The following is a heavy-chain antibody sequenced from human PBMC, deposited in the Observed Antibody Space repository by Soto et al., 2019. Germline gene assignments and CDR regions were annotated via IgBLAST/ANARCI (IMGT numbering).Heavy chain of an antibody. CDR2: IIPMFGTT. CDR3: ASSTVVTPRYFDY. D-gene: IGHD2-21*02. CDR1: GGTFNTYA. J-gene: IGHJ4*02. Sequence: QVQLVQSGAEVKKPGSSVKVSCKASGGTFNTYAISWVRQAPGQGLEYMGGIIPMFGTTNYAQQFQGRVTITADESTSPAYMELSSLRSEDTAVHYCASSTVVTPRYFDYWGQGTLVTVSS. V-gene: IGHV1-69*12.